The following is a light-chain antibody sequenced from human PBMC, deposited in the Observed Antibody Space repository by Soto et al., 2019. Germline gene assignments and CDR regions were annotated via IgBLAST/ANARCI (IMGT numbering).Light chain of an antibody. CDR3: QQGHTFPLT. J-gene: IGKJ4*01. Sequence: DIQMTQSPSSVSASVGDRVTITCRASQDISDWLAWHQQKPGKAPKLLIYAATTLHSGVPSRFSGSGSATDFTLTISSLQPEEFATDYWQQGHTFPLTFGGGTKVEIK. CDR1: QDISDW. V-gene: IGKV1-12*01. CDR2: AAT.